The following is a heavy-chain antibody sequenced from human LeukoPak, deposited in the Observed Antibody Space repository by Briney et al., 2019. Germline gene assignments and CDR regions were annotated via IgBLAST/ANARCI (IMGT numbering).Heavy chain of an antibody. Sequence: PGGSLRLSCVASGFTFSNAWMNWVRQVPGKGLEWVGRIKSKNDGGTTNYATPVKGRFTISRDDSKNTLYPQMNSLKTEDTALYYCATDYAPYVWGSYFDYWGQGTLVTVSS. CDR3: ATDYAPYVWGSYFDY. J-gene: IGHJ4*02. CDR2: IKSKNDGGTT. D-gene: IGHD3-16*01. CDR1: GFTFSNAW. V-gene: IGHV3-15*01.